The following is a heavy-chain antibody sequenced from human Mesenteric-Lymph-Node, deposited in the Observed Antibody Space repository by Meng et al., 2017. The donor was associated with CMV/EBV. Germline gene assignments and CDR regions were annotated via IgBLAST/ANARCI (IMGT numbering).Heavy chain of an antibody. CDR2: IIPILGIA. Sequence: SVKVSCKASGGTFSSYAISWVRQAPGQGLEWMGGIIPILGIANYAQKFQGRVTITADKSTSTAYMELRSLRSDDTALYYCARARNFYFYPMDVWGLGTTVTVSS. J-gene: IGHJ6*02. CDR1: GGTFSSYA. V-gene: IGHV1-69*10. CDR3: ARARNFYFYPMDV.